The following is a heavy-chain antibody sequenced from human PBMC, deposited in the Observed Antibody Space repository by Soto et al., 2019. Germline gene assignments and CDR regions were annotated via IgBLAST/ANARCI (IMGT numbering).Heavy chain of an antibody. D-gene: IGHD2-2*01. V-gene: IGHV1-18*01. J-gene: IGHJ4*02. CDR2: ISAYNGNT. Sequence: GASVKVSCEASGYTFTSYGISWVRQAPGQGLEWMGWISAYNGNTNYAQKLQGRVTMTTDTSTSTAYMELRSLRSDDTAVYYCARGGPSIYCSSTSCYVRFDYWGQGTLVTVSS. CDR3: ARGGPSIYCSSTSCYVRFDY. CDR1: GYTFTSYG.